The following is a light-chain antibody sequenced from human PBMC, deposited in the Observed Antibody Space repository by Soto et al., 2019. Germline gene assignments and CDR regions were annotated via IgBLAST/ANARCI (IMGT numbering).Light chain of an antibody. CDR2: GAS. J-gene: IGKJ2*01. CDR3: QQYGSSSYT. V-gene: IGKV3-20*01. Sequence: EIVLTRSPGTLSLSPGERATLSCRASQSVSSTYLAWYQQNPGQAPRLLIYGASSRATGIPDRFSGSGSGTDFTLTISRLEPEDFAVYFWQQYGSSSYTFGQGTKLEIK. CDR1: QSVSSTY.